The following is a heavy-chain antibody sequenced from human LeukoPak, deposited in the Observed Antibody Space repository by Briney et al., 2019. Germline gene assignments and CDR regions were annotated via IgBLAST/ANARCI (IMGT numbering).Heavy chain of an antibody. D-gene: IGHD3-22*01. Sequence: GGSLRLSCAASGFTFSSYSMNWVRQAPGKGLEWVSSISSSSSYIYYADSVKGRFTISRDNAKNSLYLQMNSLRAEDTAVYYCARAVNYYDSSGFDYYYYGMDVCGQGTTVTVSS. J-gene: IGHJ6*02. CDR3: ARAVNYYDSSGFDYYYYGMDV. CDR1: GFTFSSYS. V-gene: IGHV3-21*01. CDR2: ISSSSSYI.